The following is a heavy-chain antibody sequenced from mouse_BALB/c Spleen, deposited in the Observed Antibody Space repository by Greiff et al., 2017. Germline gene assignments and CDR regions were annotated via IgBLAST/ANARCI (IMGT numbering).Heavy chain of an antibody. CDR2: ISYSGST. J-gene: IGHJ4*01. V-gene: IGHV3-8*02. D-gene: IGHD1-1*01. CDR3: ARWGITTVPYAMDY. CDR1: GDSITSGY. Sequence: EVKLMESGPSLVKPSQTLSLTCSVTGDSITSGYWNWIRKFPGNKLEYMGYISYSGSTYYNPSLKSRISITRDTSKNQYYLQLNSVTTEDTATYYCARWGITTVPYAMDYWGQGTSVTVSS.